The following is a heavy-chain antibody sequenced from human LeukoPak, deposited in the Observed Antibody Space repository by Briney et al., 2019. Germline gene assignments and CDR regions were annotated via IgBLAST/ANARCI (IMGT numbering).Heavy chain of an antibody. J-gene: IGHJ6*03. CDR3: ARSSYGGNSDYYYYYMDV. D-gene: IGHD4-23*01. CDR2: IYHSGSA. Sequence: SQTLSLTCTVSGGSISSGGYYWSWIRQPPGKGLEWIGYIYHSGSAYYNPSLKSRVTISVDRSKNQFSLKLSSVTAADTAVYYCARSSYGGNSDYYYYYMDVWGKGTTVTVSS. V-gene: IGHV4-30-2*01. CDR1: GGSISSGGYY.